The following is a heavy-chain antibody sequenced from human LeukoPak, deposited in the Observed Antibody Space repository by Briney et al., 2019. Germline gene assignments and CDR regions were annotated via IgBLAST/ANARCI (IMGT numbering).Heavy chain of an antibody. CDR1: GFTFSDYY. CDR2: ISSSGSTI. Sequence: PGGSLRLSCAASGFTFSDYYMSWIRQAPGKGLEWVSYISSSGSTIYNADSVKGRFTISRDNTKNSLYLQMNSLRAEDTAVYYCARGDYVWGTSGYYFGYWGQGTLVTVSS. V-gene: IGHV3-11*04. CDR3: ARGDYVWGTSGYYFGY. D-gene: IGHD3-16*01. J-gene: IGHJ4*02.